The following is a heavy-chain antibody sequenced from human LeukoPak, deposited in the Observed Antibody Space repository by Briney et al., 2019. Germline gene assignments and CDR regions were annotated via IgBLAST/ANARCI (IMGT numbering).Heavy chain of an antibody. J-gene: IGHJ6*04. Sequence: SVKVSRKASGFTFSSSAIQWVRQARGQRLEWIGWIVVGSGNAKYAQKFQERVTITRDLSTSTAYMELSRLRSEDTAVYYCAADDLFKGVWGKGATVTVSS. CDR2: IVVGSGNA. CDR1: GFTFSSSA. CDR3: AADDLFKGV. D-gene: IGHD3-3*01. V-gene: IGHV1-58*02.